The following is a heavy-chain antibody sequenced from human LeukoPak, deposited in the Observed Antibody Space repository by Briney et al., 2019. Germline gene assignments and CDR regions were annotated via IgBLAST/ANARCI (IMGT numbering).Heavy chain of an antibody. J-gene: IGHJ6*03. CDR1: GFTFSSYA. V-gene: IGHV3-23*01. Sequence: GGSLRLSCAASGFTFSSYAMSWVRQAPGKGLEWVSAISGSGGSTYYADSVKGRFTISRDNSKNTLYLQMNSLRAEDTAVYYCAKGAGYDFWSGYYHRYYYYYMDVWGKGTTVTVSS. CDR3: AKGAGYDFWSGYYHRYYYYYMDV. CDR2: ISGSGGST. D-gene: IGHD3-3*01.